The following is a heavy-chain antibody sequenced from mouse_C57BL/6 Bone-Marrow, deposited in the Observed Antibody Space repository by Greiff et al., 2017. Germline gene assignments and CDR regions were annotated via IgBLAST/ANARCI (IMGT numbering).Heavy chain of an antibody. CDR2: IYPGNSDT. CDR1: GYTFTSYW. V-gene: IGHV1-5*01. CDR3: TLYSNYGDYYAMDY. J-gene: IGHJ4*01. Sequence: DVKLVESGTVLARPGASVKMSCKTSGYTFTSYWMHWVKQRPGQGLEWIGAIYPGNSDTSYNQKFKGKAKLTAVTSASTAYMELSSLTNEDSAVYYCTLYSNYGDYYAMDYWGQGTSVTVSS. D-gene: IGHD2-5*01.